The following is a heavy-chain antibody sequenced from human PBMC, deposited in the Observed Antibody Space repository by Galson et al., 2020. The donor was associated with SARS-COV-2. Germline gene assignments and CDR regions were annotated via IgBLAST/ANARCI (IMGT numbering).Heavy chain of an antibody. CDR3: ARDSSAYCGGDCYNGYFDY. D-gene: IGHD2-21*02. V-gene: IGHV4-38-2*02. CDR2: IYHSGST. J-gene: IGHJ4*02. CDR1: GYSISSGYY. Sequence: SETLSLTCAVSGYSISSGYYWGWIRQPPGKGLEWIGSIYHSGSTYYNPSLKSRVTISVDTSKNQFSLKLSSVTAADTAVYYCARDSSAYCGGDCYNGYFDYWGQGTLVTVSS.